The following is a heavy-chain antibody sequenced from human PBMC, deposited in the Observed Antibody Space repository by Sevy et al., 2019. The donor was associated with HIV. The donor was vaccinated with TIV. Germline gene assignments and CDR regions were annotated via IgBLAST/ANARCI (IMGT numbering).Heavy chain of an antibody. Sequence: GSLRLSCTVSGYSISSAYSWGWIRQPPGKGLEWIANIYPDGSTYYNPSLNSRVTISIDTSKNQFSLKLSSVTAADTAVYYCSSFGRLIIINDDTFEIWGQGTMVTVSS. CDR2: IYPDGST. D-gene: IGHD3-9*01. V-gene: IGHV4-38-2*02. CDR3: SSFGRLIIINDDTFEI. J-gene: IGHJ3*02. CDR1: GYSISSAYS.